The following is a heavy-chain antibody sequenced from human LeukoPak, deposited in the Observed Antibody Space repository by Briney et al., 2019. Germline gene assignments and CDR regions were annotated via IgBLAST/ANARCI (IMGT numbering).Heavy chain of an antibody. Sequence: GESLKISCKGSGYGFTSYWIGWVRQMPGKGLEWMGIIYPGDSDTRYSPSFQGQVTISADKSIGTAYLQWSSLKASDTAMYYCARHRPPSSSWSGSWFDPWGQGTLVTVSS. D-gene: IGHD6-13*01. CDR2: IYPGDSDT. CDR3: ARHRPPSSSWSGSWFDP. J-gene: IGHJ5*02. CDR1: GYGFTSYW. V-gene: IGHV5-51*01.